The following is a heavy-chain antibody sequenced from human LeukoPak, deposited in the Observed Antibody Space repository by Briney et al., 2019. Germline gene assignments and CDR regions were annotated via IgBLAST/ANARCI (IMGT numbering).Heavy chain of an antibody. D-gene: IGHD3-3*01. CDR3: ARGAPVAIFGPGYDGYFEY. V-gene: IGHV1-8*01. J-gene: IGHJ4*02. CDR1: GYTFDNYD. CDR2: MNPNSGNT. Sequence: VASVTVSCKTSGYTFDNYDINWVRQATGQGLEWMGWMNPNSGNTGYAQKFQGRVLMTTNTSMTTAYMELRGLRSEDTAIYYCARGAPVAIFGPGYDGYFEYWGQGTVVAVSS.